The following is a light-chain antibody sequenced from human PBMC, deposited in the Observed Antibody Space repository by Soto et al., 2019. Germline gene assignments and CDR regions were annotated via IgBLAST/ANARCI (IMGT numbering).Light chain of an antibody. Sequence: EIVMTQSPATLSVSPGERATLSCRASQSITTYLSWYQQKPGQAPRLLIYDASNRATDIPARFSGSGSGTDFTLTISSLEPEDFAVYYCQHRGNWPRTFGQGTKLEIK. V-gene: IGKV3-11*01. CDR3: QHRGNWPRT. CDR1: QSITTY. J-gene: IGKJ2*01. CDR2: DAS.